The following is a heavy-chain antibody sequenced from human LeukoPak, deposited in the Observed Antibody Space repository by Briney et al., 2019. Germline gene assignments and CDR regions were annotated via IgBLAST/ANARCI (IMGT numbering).Heavy chain of an antibody. CDR3: VHDIPGREGFQH. Sequence: SGPTLVNPTQTLTLTCTFSGFSLTTSGVGVAWNRQPPGKALEWLALIYGNDEKRYSPSLKSRLTITKDTSENRVVLTMTDMDPVDTATYYCVHDIPGREGFQHWGQGTLVTVSS. CDR1: GFSLTTSGVG. V-gene: IGHV2-5*01. D-gene: IGHD2-2*01. CDR2: IYGNDEK. J-gene: IGHJ1*01.